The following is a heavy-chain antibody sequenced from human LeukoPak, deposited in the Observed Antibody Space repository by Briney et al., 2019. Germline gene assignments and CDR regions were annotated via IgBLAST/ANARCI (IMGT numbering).Heavy chain of an antibody. CDR3: ARGGIWELRGFDY. V-gene: IGHV3-74*01. D-gene: IGHD1-26*01. Sequence: GGSLRLSCAASGFTFSSYWMHWVRQAPGKGLVWVSRINSDGSSTSYADSVKGRFTISRDNAKNSLYLQMNSLRAEDTAVYYCARGGIWELRGFDYWGQGTLVTVSS. CDR1: GFTFSSYW. CDR2: INSDGSST. J-gene: IGHJ4*02.